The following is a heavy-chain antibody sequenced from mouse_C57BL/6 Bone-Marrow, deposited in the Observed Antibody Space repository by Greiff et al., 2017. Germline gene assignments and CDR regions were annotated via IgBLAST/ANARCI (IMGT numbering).Heavy chain of an antibody. J-gene: IGHJ4*01. V-gene: IGHV1-39*01. Sequence: VQLKEPGPELVKPGASVKISCKASGYSFTDYNMNWVKQSNGKSLEWIGVINPNYGTTSYNQKFKGKATLTVDQSSSTAYMQLNSLTSEDSAVYCGARGYDYDYTMDYCGQGTSVTVSS. D-gene: IGHD2-4*01. CDR1: GYSFTDYN. CDR3: ARGYDYDYTMDY. CDR2: INPNYGTT.